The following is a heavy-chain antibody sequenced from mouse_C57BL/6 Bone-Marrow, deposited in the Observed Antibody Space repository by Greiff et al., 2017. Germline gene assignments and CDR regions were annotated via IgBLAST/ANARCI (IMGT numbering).Heavy chain of an antibody. CDR2: IDPNSGGT. J-gene: IGHJ2*01. CDR3: AKAYYSNYEGDDY. Sequence: QVQLKQSGAELVKPGASVKLSCKASGYTFTSYWMHWVKQRPGRGLEWIGRIDPNSGGTKYNEKFKSKATLTVDKPSSTAYMQLSSLTSEDSAVYYCAKAYYSNYEGDDYWGQGTTLTVSS. CDR1: GYTFTSYW. D-gene: IGHD2-5*01. V-gene: IGHV1-72*01.